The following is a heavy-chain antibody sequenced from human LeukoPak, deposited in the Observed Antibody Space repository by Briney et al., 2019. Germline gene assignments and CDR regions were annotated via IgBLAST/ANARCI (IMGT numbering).Heavy chain of an antibody. Sequence: GGSLRLSCAASGFDFTNYDMNWVRQAPRKGLEWITYISSSGSTMYYADSVKGRFTVSRDNAKSSLYLQMNSLRAEDTAVYYCARGGYNNYMNAWGQGALVTVSS. CDR2: ISSSGSTM. J-gene: IGHJ5*02. V-gene: IGHV3-48*03. D-gene: IGHD4-11*01. CDR3: ARGGYNNYMNA. CDR1: GFDFTNYD.